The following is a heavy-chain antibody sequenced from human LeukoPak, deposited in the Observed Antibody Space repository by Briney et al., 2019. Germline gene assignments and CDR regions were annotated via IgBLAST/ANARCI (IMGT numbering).Heavy chain of an antibody. CDR3: AKWNSITSYWNYFGMDV. CDR2: ISYDGSNK. V-gene: IGHV3-30-3*02. CDR1: GFTFSSYA. J-gene: IGHJ6*02. D-gene: IGHD1-1*01. Sequence: GGSLRLSCAASGFTFSSYAMHWVRQAPGKGLEWVAVISYDGSNKYYADSVKGRFTISRDNSKNTLYLQMNSLRAEDTAVYYCAKWNSITSYWNYFGMDVWGQGTTVTVSS.